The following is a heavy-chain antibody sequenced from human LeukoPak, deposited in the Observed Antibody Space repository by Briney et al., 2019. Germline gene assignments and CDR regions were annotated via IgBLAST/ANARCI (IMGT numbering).Heavy chain of an antibody. CDR1: GYTFISYY. CDR2: INPSGGST. J-gene: IGHJ6*02. V-gene: IGHV1-46*01. D-gene: IGHD3-22*01. CDR3: ASSEADYYDSSGYYGGFVDYYYGMDV. Sequence: RASVKVSCKASGYTFISYYMHWVRPAPGQGLEWMGIINPSGGSTSYAQKFQGRVTMTRDTSTSTVYMELSSLRSEDTAVYYCASSEADYYDSSGYYGGFVDYYYGMDVWGQGTTITVSS.